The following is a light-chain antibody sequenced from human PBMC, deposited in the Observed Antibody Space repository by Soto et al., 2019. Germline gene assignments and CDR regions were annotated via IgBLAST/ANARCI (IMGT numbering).Light chain of an antibody. J-gene: IGKJ1*01. Sequence: EIVMTQSPATVSVSPGERVTLSCRASQSVSSNLAWYQQKPGQAPRLLISGASTRATGVPARFSGSGSGTEFTLTISSLQAEDFAIYYCQQYNTWPPTFGQGTKVEI. CDR2: GAS. CDR3: QQYNTWPPT. V-gene: IGKV3-15*01. CDR1: QSVSSN.